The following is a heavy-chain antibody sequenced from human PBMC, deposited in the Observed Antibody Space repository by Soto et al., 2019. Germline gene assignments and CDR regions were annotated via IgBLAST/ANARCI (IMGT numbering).Heavy chain of an antibody. J-gene: IGHJ5*02. CDR3: ARFSTVLDWFDP. Sequence: QVQLQESGPGLVKPSQTLSLTCTVSGGSISSCGYYWSWIRQHPGKGLEWIGSIYSRGSTYYNPSLKSRVTISVDTSKNQFSLKLSSVTAADTAVYYCARFSTVLDWFDPWGQGTLVTVSS. CDR1: GGSISSCGYY. D-gene: IGHD4-4*01. CDR2: IYSRGST. V-gene: IGHV4-31*03.